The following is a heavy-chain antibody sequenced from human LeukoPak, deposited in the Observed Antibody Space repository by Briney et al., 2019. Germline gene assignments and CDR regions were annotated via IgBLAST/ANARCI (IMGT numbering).Heavy chain of an antibody. CDR3: ARSVGYSGYGIDY. CDR1: RGTFSRYT. V-gene: IGHV1-69*13. D-gene: IGHD5-12*01. Sequence: SVKVSCQASRGTFSRYTIIWVRQAPGQRLEWMGGIIPIFGTTNYAQKFQGRVTITADDSTSTAYMELSSLRSEDTAVYYCARSVGYSGYGIDYRGQGTLVTVSS. CDR2: IIPIFGTT. J-gene: IGHJ4*02.